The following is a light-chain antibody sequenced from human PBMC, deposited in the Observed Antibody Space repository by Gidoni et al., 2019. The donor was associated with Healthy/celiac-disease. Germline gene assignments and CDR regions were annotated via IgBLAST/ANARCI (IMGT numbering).Light chain of an antibody. CDR2: DAS. V-gene: IGKV3-11*01. CDR3: QQRSNWPPGFT. Sequence: EIVLTQSPATLSLSPGARATLSCRASQSVSSYLAWYQQKPGQAPRLLIYDASKRATGIPARFSGSGSGTDFTLTISSIEPEDFAVYYCQQRSNWPPGFTFGPGTKVDIK. CDR1: QSVSSY. J-gene: IGKJ3*01.